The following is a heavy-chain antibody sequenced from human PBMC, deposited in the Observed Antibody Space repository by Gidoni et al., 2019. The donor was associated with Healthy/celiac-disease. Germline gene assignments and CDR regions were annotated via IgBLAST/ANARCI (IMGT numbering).Heavy chain of an antibody. D-gene: IGHD3-22*01. CDR1: GYTFTGYY. CDR3: AREMPFYDSSGYYPGLGDY. Sequence: VQLVQSVAEVTKPGASVKVSCKASGYTFTGYYVHWVRQAPGQGLEWMGWINPNSGGTNYAQKFQGRVTMTRDTSISTAYMELSRLRSDDTAVYYCAREMPFYDSSGYYPGLGDYWGQGTLVTVSS. CDR2: INPNSGGT. V-gene: IGHV1-2*02. J-gene: IGHJ4*02.